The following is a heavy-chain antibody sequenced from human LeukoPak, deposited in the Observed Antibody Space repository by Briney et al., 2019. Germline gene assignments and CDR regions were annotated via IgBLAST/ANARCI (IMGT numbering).Heavy chain of an antibody. CDR1: GGYISSYY. D-gene: IGHD6-13*01. CDR2: VYYSGST. J-gene: IGHJ3*02. Sequence: PSETLSLTCTVSGGYISSYYWSWIRQPPGKGLDWIGYVYYSGSTNYNPSLKSRVTISVDTSKNQFSLKLSSVTAADTAVYYCARRYSPYSNTHSDAFDIWGQGTMVTVSS. V-gene: IGHV4-59*08. CDR3: ARRYSPYSNTHSDAFDI.